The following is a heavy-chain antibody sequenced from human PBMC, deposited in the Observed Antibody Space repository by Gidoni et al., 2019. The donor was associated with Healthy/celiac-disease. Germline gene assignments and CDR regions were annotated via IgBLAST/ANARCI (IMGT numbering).Heavy chain of an antibody. CDR2: ISWNSGSI. CDR1: GFTFDEYA. Sequence: EVQLVESGGGLVQPGRSLRLSCAASGFTFDEYAMPWVRQAPGKGLEWVSGISWNSGSIGYADSVKGRFTISRDNAKNSLYLQMNSLRAEDTALYYCAKTYYDFWSGYRVGYYYGMDVWGQGTTVTVSS. V-gene: IGHV3-9*01. CDR3: AKTYYDFWSGYRVGYYYGMDV. D-gene: IGHD3-3*01. J-gene: IGHJ6*02.